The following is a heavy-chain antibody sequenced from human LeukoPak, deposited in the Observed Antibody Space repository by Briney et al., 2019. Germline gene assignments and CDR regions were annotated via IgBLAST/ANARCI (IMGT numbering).Heavy chain of an antibody. CDR3: AREHPPGVYFDY. D-gene: IGHD3-10*01. V-gene: IGHV3-53*01. Sequence: GGSLRLSCAASGYTVSNNYLSWVRQAPGKGVEWVSIIHTDGGTYYADSVKGRFTISRDNSKNTLYLQMNSLRADDTAVYYCAREHPPGVYFDYWGQGTLVTVSS. CDR2: IHTDGGT. J-gene: IGHJ4*02. CDR1: GYTVSNNY.